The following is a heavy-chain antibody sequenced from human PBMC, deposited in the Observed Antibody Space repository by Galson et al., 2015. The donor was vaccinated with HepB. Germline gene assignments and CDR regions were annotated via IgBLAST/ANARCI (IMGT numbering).Heavy chain of an antibody. V-gene: IGHV3-7*03. Sequence: SLRLSCAASGFTFTNYWMTWVRQAPGKGLEWVANIKQDGSEKSYVDSVKGRFTISRDNAKNSLYLQMNSLRAEDTAVYYCARDRYQLLRWGQGTLVTVSS. J-gene: IGHJ4*02. D-gene: IGHD2-2*01. CDR1: GFTFTNYW. CDR2: IKQDGSEK. CDR3: ARDRYQLLR.